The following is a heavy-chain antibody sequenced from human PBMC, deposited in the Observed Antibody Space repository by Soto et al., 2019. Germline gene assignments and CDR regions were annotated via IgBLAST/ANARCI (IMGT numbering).Heavy chain of an antibody. CDR3: AKDTSPGGYYYYYMDV. D-gene: IGHD1-26*01. Sequence: GGSLRLSCAASGFTFSSYAMSWVRQAPGKGLEWVSAISGSGGSTYYADSVKGRFTISRDNSKNTLYLQMNSLRAEDTAVYYCAKDTSPGGYYYYYMDVWGKGTTVTVSS. J-gene: IGHJ6*03. CDR2: ISGSGGST. CDR1: GFTFSSYA. V-gene: IGHV3-23*01.